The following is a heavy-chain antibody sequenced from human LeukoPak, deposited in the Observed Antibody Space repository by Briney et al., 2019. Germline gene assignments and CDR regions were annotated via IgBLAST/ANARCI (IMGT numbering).Heavy chain of an antibody. CDR1: VYTFSIYG. J-gene: IGHJ3*02. CDR2: ISAYNGNT. V-gene: IGHV1-18*01. Sequence: ASVNLSFTSSVYTFSIYGISWVRQAPGQGLEWMGWISAYNGNTNSSQKLQGRVTITTDTSTSTAYIELRSLRSDDTAVYYCASAPLQWLVPIGAFDIWGQGTMVTVSS. CDR3: ASAPLQWLVPIGAFDI. D-gene: IGHD6-19*01.